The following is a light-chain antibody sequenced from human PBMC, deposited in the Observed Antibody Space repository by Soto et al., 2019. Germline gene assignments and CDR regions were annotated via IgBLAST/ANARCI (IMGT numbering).Light chain of an antibody. J-gene: IGKJ3*01. CDR2: AAS. CDR1: QSISSY. V-gene: IGKV1-39*01. CDR3: QQSYSTPPV. Sequence: DIHMTQSPSSLSASVGDRVTITCRASQSISSYLNWYQQKPGKAPKLLIYAASSLQSGVPSRFSGSGSGTDFTLTISSLQPEDFATYYCQQSYSTPPVFGPGTNVDIK.